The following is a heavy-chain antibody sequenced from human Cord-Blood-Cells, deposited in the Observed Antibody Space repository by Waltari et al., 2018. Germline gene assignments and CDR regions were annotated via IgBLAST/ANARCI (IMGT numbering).Heavy chain of an antibody. J-gene: IGHJ6*02. Sequence: QVQLVQSGAEVKKPGASVKVSCKASGYTFTSYYMHWVRQAPGQGLEWMGISNPSGGSTSYAQKFQGRVTITRDTSTSTVYMELSSLRSEDTAVYYCARGGWCRGGSCYYYYGMDVWGQGTTVTVSS. CDR2: SNPSGGST. CDR3: ARGGWCRGGSCYYYYGMDV. CDR1: GYTFTSYY. D-gene: IGHD2-15*01. V-gene: IGHV1-46*01.